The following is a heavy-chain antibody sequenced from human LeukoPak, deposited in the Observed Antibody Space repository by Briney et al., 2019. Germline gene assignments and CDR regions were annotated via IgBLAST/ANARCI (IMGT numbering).Heavy chain of an antibody. Sequence: SQTLSLTCAISGFTFSSNSAAWNWLTQAPSRGLEWLGRTCCRSKWYYDYAVSVKRLITISPDTSKNQYSLQLNPVAPENTDVYYCASAEVLVITIVRGVTPFDYWGQGTLVTVSS. CDR2: TCCRSKWYY. V-gene: IGHV6-1*01. CDR3: ASAEVLVITIVRGVTPFDY. D-gene: IGHD3-10*01. CDR1: GFTFSSNSAA. J-gene: IGHJ4*02.